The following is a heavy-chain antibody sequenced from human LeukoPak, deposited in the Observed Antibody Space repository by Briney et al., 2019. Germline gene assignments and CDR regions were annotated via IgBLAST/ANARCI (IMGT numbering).Heavy chain of an antibody. CDR3: ARADLYYYGMDV. CDR1: GYTFTGYY. CDR2: INPNSGGT. J-gene: IGHJ6*04. Sequence: ASVKVSCKASGYTFTGYYMNWVRQAPGQGLEWMGWINPNSGGTNYAQKFQGWVTMTRDTSISTAYMELSRLRSDDTAVYYCARADLYYYGMDVWGKGTTVTVSS. V-gene: IGHV1-2*04.